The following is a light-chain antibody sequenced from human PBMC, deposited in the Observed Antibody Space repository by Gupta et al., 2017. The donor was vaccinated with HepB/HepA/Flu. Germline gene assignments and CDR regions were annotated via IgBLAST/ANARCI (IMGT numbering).Light chain of an antibody. J-gene: IGKJ2*02. CDR1: QDINYY. CDR3: QQYENHPCT. Sequence: DIQMTQSPSSLSASVGDRVTITCQASQDINYYLIWYQHKPGKAPKLLIYDATNLETRVASKFKGSGSGTDFTLTISSLQPEDLATYYCQQYENHPCTFGEGTKVEMK. CDR2: DAT. V-gene: IGKV1-33*01.